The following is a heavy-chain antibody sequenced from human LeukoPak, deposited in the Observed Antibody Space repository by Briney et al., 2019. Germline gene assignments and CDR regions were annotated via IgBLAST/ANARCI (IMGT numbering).Heavy chain of an antibody. V-gene: IGHV3-21*01. CDR2: ISGSSSYI. J-gene: IGHJ4*02. CDR1: GFTFSTYS. Sequence: GGSLRLSCAASGFTFSTYSMNWVRQAPGKGLEWVSSISGSSSYIYYADSVKGRFTISRDNAKNSLYLQMSSLRAEDTALYYCASGPPLDYWGQGALVTASS. CDR3: ASGPPLDY.